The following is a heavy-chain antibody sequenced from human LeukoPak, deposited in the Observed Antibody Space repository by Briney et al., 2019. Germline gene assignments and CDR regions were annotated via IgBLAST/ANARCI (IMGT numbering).Heavy chain of an antibody. D-gene: IGHD3-3*01. CDR3: AKEVRSGYLYYYYYMDV. J-gene: IGHJ6*03. V-gene: IGHV3-30*18. CDR2: ISYDGSNK. Sequence: GGSLRLSCAASGFTFSSYGMHWVRQAPGKGLEWVAVISYDGSNKYYADSVKGRFTISRDNSKNTLYLQMNSLRAEDTAVYYCAKEVRSGYLYYYYYMDVWGKGTTATVSS. CDR1: GFTFSSYG.